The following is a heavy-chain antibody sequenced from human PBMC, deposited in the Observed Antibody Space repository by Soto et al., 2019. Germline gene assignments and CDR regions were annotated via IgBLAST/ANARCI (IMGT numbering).Heavy chain of an antibody. Sequence: HVQLRESGPGLVQPSETLSLTCTVSGDSIGGYYWNWIRQTPGEGLEWIGFIYYTGYTYYNPSLQSRVTLPVDTSKNRFSLNLTSVTAADTAMYYCARHGSRDVVRFDYWGQGILVSVSS. D-gene: IGHD2-15*01. CDR2: IYYTGYT. J-gene: IGHJ4*02. V-gene: IGHV4-59*08. CDR3: ARHGSRDVVRFDY. CDR1: GDSIGGYY.